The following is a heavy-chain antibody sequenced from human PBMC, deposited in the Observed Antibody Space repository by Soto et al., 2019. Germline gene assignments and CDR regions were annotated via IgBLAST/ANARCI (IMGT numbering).Heavy chain of an antibody. D-gene: IGHD2-2*01. Sequence: SETLSLTCTVSGGSISGYFWSWIRQPPGKGLECIGYLSDSGSTDYTPSLNSRVTISVDTSKNQFSLQLSSVTAADTAVYYCARKEYGDGLDVWGQGTTVTVAS. CDR2: LSDSGST. V-gene: IGHV4-59*01. CDR3: ARKEYGDGLDV. J-gene: IGHJ6*02. CDR1: GGSISGYF.